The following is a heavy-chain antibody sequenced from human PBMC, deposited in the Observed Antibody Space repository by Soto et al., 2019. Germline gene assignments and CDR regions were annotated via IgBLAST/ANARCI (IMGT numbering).Heavy chain of an antibody. J-gene: IGHJ4*02. CDR1: GFTFSSYW. CDR2: IKSDGSST. V-gene: IGHV3-74*01. D-gene: IGHD1-1*01. Sequence: EVQLVESGGGLVQPGGSLRLSCAASGFTFSSYWMHWVRQAPGKGLVWVSRIKSDGSSTNYADSVKGRFTISRDNAKSTLYLQMNSLRAEDTAVYYCTRSGGLELDYWGQGTLVTVSS. CDR3: TRSGGLELDY.